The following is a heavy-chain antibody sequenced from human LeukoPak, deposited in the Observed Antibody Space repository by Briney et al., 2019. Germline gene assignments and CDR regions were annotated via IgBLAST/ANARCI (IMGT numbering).Heavy chain of an antibody. CDR3: TKSTDYWYYGMDV. V-gene: IGHV3-23*01. D-gene: IGHD2-8*02. Sequence: GGSLRLSCVASGFTFSTFAMYWLRQAPGKGLEWVSAISANVGSTSYADSVRGRFTISRDNSRNTLYLQMSSLRTDDTATYYCTKSTDYWYYGMDVWGQGTTVTVSS. CDR2: ISANVGST. J-gene: IGHJ6*02. CDR1: GFTFSTFA.